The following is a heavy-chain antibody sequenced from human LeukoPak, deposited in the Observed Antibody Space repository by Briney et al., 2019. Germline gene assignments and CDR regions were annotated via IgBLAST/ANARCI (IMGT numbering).Heavy chain of an antibody. D-gene: IGHD1-26*01. V-gene: IGHV1-69*13. J-gene: IGHJ3*02. Sequence: ASVKVSCKASGGTSSSDAISWVRQAPGQWLEWMGGIIPIFGTANYAQKFQGRVTITADESTSTAYMELSSLRSEDTAVYYCARVPELLFAFDIWGQGTMVTVSS. CDR3: ARVPELLFAFDI. CDR2: IIPIFGTA. CDR1: GGTSSSDA.